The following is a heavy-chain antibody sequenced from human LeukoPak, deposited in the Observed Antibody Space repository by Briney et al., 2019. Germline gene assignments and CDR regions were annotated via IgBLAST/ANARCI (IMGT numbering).Heavy chain of an antibody. CDR2: IYPGDSDT. V-gene: IGHV5-51*01. D-gene: IGHD3-22*01. CDR1: GYTFTNYW. Sequence: GESLKISCKGSGYTFTNYWIGWVRRMPGKGLEYMGIIYPGDSDTRYSPSFQGQVTISVDKSITTAYLQWSSLKASDTAMYYCARRPLRSSGYYFDYWGQGTLVTVSS. J-gene: IGHJ4*02. CDR3: ARRPLRSSGYYFDY.